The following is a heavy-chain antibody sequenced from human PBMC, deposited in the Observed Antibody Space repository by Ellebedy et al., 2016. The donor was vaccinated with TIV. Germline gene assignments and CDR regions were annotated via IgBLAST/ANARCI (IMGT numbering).Heavy chain of an antibody. J-gene: IGHJ4*02. V-gene: IGHV3-11*06. Sequence: GESLKISCAASGFTFSDYYMSWMRQAPGKGLEWVSYISSSSSYTNYADSVKGRFTISRDNAKNSLYLQMNSLRAEDTAVYYWARAHSGWLFDYWGQGTLVTVSS. D-gene: IGHD6-19*01. CDR1: GFTFSDYY. CDR2: ISSSSSYT. CDR3: ARAHSGWLFDY.